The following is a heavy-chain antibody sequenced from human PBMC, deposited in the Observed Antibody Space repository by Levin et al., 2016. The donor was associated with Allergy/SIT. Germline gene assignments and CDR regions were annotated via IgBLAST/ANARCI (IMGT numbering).Heavy chain of an antibody. D-gene: IGHD6-19*01. V-gene: IGHV1-58*01. J-gene: IGHJ5*02. CDR1: GFTFSTSA. CDR3: AAVVLNPPTTIYTSSRYNDP. Sequence: SVKVSCKASGFTFSTSAVQWVRQTRGQRLEWIGWIVVGTGKTTYAQKFKDRVTITRDMSTSTTYMALNSLRSDDTAVYYCAAVVLNPPTTIYTSSRYNDPWGQGTLVSVSS. CDR2: IVVGTGKT.